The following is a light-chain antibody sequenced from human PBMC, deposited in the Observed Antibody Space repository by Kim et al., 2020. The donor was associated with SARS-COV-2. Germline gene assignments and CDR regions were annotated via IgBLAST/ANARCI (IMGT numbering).Light chain of an antibody. Sequence: SYELTQPPSVSVAPGKTAMIICGGDNIETKSVQWYQQKPGQAPVLVIYYDKDRPSAIPERFSGSNSGNTATLTITRVEAGDEAAYFCQVWDRSSDHVIFG. CDR3: QVWDRSSDHVI. CDR1: NIETKS. V-gene: IGLV3-21*04. J-gene: IGLJ2*01. CDR2: YDK.